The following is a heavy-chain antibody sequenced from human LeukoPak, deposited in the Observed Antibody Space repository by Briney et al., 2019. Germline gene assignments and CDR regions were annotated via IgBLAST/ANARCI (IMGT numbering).Heavy chain of an antibody. D-gene: IGHD1-26*01. CDR3: ARDVVGSLDY. Sequence: GGSLRLSCAASGFTFSTYWMAWVRLAPGKGLEWVANIKGDESARHQADSVKGRFTISRDNTQNSVYLQMNNLRGDDTAVYYCARDVVGSLDYWGQGTLVTVSS. V-gene: IGHV3-7*01. CDR2: IKGDESAR. J-gene: IGHJ4*02. CDR1: GFTFSTYW.